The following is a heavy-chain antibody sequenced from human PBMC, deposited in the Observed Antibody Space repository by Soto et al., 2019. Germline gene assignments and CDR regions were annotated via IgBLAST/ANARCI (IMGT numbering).Heavy chain of an antibody. V-gene: IGHV1-18*01. CDR3: ARRYGDPSSSAGFDY. J-gene: IGHJ4*02. CDR1: GYTFINYG. Sequence: WASVKVSCKASGYTFINYGISWVRQAPGQGLEWMGWISAYNGKTNYAQKLQGRVTMTTDTSTSTAYMELRSLRSDDTAVYYCARRYGDPSSSAGFDYWGQGTLVTVSS. D-gene: IGHD4-17*01. CDR2: ISAYNGKT.